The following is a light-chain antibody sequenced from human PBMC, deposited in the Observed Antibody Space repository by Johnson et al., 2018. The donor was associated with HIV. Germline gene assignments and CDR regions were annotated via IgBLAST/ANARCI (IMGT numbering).Light chain of an antibody. J-gene: IGLJ1*01. CDR2: ENN. Sequence: QSVLTQPPSVSAAPGQKVTISCSGSSSNIGNNYVSWYQQLPGTAPKLLIYENNKRPSGIPDRFSGSKSGTSATLGINGLQPGDAADYYCGTWVSSLTVSYVFGTGTTVTVL. CDR3: GTWVSSLTVSYV. V-gene: IGLV1-51*02. CDR1: SSNIGNNY.